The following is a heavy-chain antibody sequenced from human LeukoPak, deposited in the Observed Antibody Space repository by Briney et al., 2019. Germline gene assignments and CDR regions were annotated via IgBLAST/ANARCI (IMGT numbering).Heavy chain of an antibody. D-gene: IGHD3-10*01. Sequence: PSETLSLTCAVYGGSFSVYYWSWIRQPPGKGLGWIGEINHSGSTNYNPALKSRVTISVDTSKNQFSLKLSSVTAADTAVYYCARGRLGDNGSFDYWGQGTLVTVSS. CDR2: INHSGST. CDR1: GGSFSVYY. V-gene: IGHV4-34*01. CDR3: ARGRLGDNGSFDY. J-gene: IGHJ4*02.